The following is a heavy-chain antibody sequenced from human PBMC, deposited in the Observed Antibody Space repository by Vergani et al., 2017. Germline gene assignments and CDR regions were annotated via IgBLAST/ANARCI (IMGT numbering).Heavy chain of an antibody. V-gene: IGHV1-69*11. CDR1: GYTFTSYY. J-gene: IGHJ4*02. CDR2: IIPILGTA. D-gene: IGHD5-12*01. CDR3: ARDSEWLRFDY. Sequence: QVQLVQSGAEVKKPGASVKVSCKASGYTFTSYYMHWVRQAPGQGLEWMGRIIPILGTANYAQKFQGRVTITADESTSTAYMELSSLRSEDTAVYYCARDSEWLRFDYWGQGTLVTVSS.